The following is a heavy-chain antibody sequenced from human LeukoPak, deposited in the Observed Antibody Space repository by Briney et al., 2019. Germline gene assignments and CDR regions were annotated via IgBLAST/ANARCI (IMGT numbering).Heavy chain of an antibody. Sequence: ASVKVPCKASGYTFTSYGISWVRQAPGQGLEWMARISAYNGNTNYAQKLQGRVTMTTDTSTSTAYMELRSLRSDDTAVYYCARDKTTDYGDEVGLDYWGQGTLVTVSS. J-gene: IGHJ4*02. CDR2: ISAYNGNT. CDR1: GYTFTSYG. V-gene: IGHV1-18*01. D-gene: IGHD4-17*01. CDR3: ARDKTTDYGDEVGLDY.